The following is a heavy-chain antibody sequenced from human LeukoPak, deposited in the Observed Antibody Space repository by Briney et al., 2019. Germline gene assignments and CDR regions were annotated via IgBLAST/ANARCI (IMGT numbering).Heavy chain of an antibody. J-gene: IGHJ4*02. CDR1: NGSISSGGYY. D-gene: IGHD3-9*01. CDR3: ARDTGYYADY. V-gene: IGHV4-31*03. Sequence: PSETLSLTCSVSNGSISSGGYYWSWIRHHPEKGLEWLGYIYYSGTTYYNPSLKGRLAISVDTSEDQFSLKVTSVTAADTAVYHCARDTGYYADYWRQGTLVTV. CDR2: IYYSGTT.